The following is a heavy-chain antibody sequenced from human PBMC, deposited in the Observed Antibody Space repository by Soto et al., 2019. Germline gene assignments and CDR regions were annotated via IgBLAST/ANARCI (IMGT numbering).Heavy chain of an antibody. J-gene: IGHJ5*02. D-gene: IGHD3-22*01. CDR2: IIPIFGTA. CDR1: GGTFSSYA. Sequence: QVQLVQSGAEVKKPGSSVKVSCKASGGTFSSYAISWVRQAPGQGLEWMGGIIPIFGTANYAQKFQGRVTITADESTSTAYMELSSLRSEDTAVYYWARGTTMIVVVRGGWFDPWGQGTLVTVSS. CDR3: ARGTTMIVVVRGGWFDP. V-gene: IGHV1-69*01.